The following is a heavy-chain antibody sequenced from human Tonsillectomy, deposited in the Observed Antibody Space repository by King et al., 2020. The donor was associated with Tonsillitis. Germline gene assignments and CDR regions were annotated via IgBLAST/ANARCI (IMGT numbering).Heavy chain of an antibody. Sequence: VQLVESGGGVVRPGGSLRLSCAASGFIFENYGLSWVRQAPGKGLEWLSGINWNGASTGFADSVKGRFTISRDNAKNSLYLHMKSLRAEDTALYYCARRASAVTWWYFDLWGRGTLVTVSS. J-gene: IGHJ2*01. CDR2: INWNGAST. V-gene: IGHV3-20*04. CDR1: GFIFENYG. CDR3: ARRASAVTWWYFDL. D-gene: IGHD4-17*01.